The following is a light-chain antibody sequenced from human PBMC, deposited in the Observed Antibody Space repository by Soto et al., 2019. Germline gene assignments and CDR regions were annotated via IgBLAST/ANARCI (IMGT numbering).Light chain of an antibody. J-gene: IGKJ4*01. CDR2: DAS. CDR1: QSVSSY. Sequence: EIVLTQSPATLSLSPGERATLSCRASQSVSSYLAWYQQKPGQAPRLLIYDASNRATGIPARFSGSGSGTDFNLTISSLEPEDFAAYYCQQRSAWPLTFGGGSKVEIK. V-gene: IGKV3-11*01. CDR3: QQRSAWPLT.